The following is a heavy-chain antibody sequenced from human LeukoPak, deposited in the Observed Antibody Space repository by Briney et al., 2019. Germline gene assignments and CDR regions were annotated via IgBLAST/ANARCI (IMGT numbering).Heavy chain of an antibody. CDR2: INHSGST. Sequence: PSETLSLTCAVYGGSFSGYYCSWVRQPPGKGLEWIGEINHSGSTNYNPSLKSRVTISIDTSKNQFSLKLSSVTAADTAMYYCARAGAYYTSGSYLGYWGQGTLVTVSS. CDR1: GGSFSGYY. D-gene: IGHD3-10*01. CDR3: ARAGAYYTSGSYLGY. J-gene: IGHJ4*02. V-gene: IGHV4-34*01.